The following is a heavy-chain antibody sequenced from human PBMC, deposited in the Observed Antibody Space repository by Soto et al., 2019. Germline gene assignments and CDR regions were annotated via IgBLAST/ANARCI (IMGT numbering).Heavy chain of an antibody. Sequence: QVQLVESGGGVAQPGKSLRLSCPASGFTFSSYAMHWVRQAPGKGLEWVARISYDGSDKDYAASVKGRFTISRDNSKNTLYLQMNSLTPEDTAVYYCARGPMYYYDSSGYWYFDLWGRGTLVTVSS. CDR2: ISYDGSDK. V-gene: IGHV3-30-3*01. D-gene: IGHD3-22*01. CDR3: ARGPMYYYDSSGYWYFDL. J-gene: IGHJ2*01. CDR1: GFTFSSYA.